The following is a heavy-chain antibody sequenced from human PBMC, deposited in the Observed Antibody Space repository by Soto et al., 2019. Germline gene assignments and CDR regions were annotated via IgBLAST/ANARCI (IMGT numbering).Heavy chain of an antibody. D-gene: IGHD6-6*01. J-gene: IGHJ4*02. CDR1: GGTFSSYA. Sequence: GASVKVSCKASGGTFSSYAISWVRQAPGQGLEWMGGIIPIFGTANYAQKFQGRVTITADESTSTAYMELSSLRSGDTAVYYCARDGALYSSSSHLVPYYFDYWGQGTLVTVSS. CDR2: IIPIFGTA. CDR3: ARDGALYSSSSHLVPYYFDY. V-gene: IGHV1-69*13.